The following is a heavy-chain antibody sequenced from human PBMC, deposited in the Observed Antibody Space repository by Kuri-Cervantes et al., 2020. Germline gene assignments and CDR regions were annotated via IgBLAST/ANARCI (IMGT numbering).Heavy chain of an antibody. D-gene: IGHD3-3*01. V-gene: IGHV4-30-2*01. CDR3: ARACPGWTITGGKEDWFDP. Sequence: LRLSCAVSGGSISSDGYSWSWIRQPPGKGLEWIGYIYHSGSTYYNPSLKSRVTISVDWSKNQFSLKLSSVTAADTAVYYCARACPGWTITGGKEDWFDPWGQGTLVTVSS. J-gene: IGHJ5*02. CDR2: IYHSGST. CDR1: GGSISSDGYS.